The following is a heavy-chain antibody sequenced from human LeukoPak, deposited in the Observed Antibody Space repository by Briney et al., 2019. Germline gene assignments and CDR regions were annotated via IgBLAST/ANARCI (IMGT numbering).Heavy chain of an antibody. CDR2: INSDGSST. CDR1: GFTFSSYW. CDR3: ARDQGYSSSLSAFDY. Sequence: GGSLRLSCAASGFTFSSYWVHWVRQAPGKGLVWVSRINSDGSSTSYADSVKGRFTISRGNAKNTLYLQMNSLRAEDTAVYYCARDQGYSSSLSAFDYWGQGTLVTVSS. V-gene: IGHV3-74*01. J-gene: IGHJ4*02. D-gene: IGHD6-13*01.